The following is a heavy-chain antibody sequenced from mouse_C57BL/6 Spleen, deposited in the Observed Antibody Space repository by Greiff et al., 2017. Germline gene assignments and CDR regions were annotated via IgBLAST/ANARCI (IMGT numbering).Heavy chain of an antibody. CDR2: IWRGGST. V-gene: IGHV2-5*01. CDR3: AKNKGDGYPLAY. D-gene: IGHD2-3*01. CDR1: GFSLTSYG. Sequence: VKLMESGPGLVQPSQSLSITCTVSGFSLTSYGVHWVRQSPGKGLEWLGVIWRGGSTDYNAAFMSRLSITKDNSKSQVFFKMNSLQADDTAIYYCAKNKGDGYPLAYWGQGTLVTVSA. J-gene: IGHJ3*01.